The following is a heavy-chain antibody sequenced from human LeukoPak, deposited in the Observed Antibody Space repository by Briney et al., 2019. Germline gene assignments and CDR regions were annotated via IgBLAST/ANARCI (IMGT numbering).Heavy chain of an antibody. D-gene: IGHD3-16*01. J-gene: IGHJ5*02. CDR3: ARLQDWFDP. CDR2: IKSKTDDGTT. V-gene: IGHV3-15*01. CDR1: GFMFNSAW. Sequence: GGSLRLSCAASGFMFNSAWMSWVRQPPGKGPEWVGRIKSKTDDGTTDYAAPVKGRFTISRGDSRNILYLQMSGLKTEDTAIYYCARLQDWFDPWGQGTLVTVSS.